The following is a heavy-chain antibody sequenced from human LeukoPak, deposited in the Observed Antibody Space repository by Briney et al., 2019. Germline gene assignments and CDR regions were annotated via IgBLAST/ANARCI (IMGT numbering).Heavy chain of an antibody. CDR3: AREGAMAGLYYFDY. CDR2: IYYSGST. J-gene: IGHJ4*02. CDR1: GGSISSYY. V-gene: IGHV4-59*01. Sequence: SETLSLTCTVSGGSISSYYWSWIRQPPGKRLEWIGYIYYSGSTNYNPPLKSRVTISVDTSKNQFSLKLSSVTAADTAVYYCAREGAMAGLYYFDYWGQGTLVTVSS. D-gene: IGHD6-19*01.